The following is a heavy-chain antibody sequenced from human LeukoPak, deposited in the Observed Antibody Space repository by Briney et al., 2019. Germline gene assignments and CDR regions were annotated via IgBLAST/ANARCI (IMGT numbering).Heavy chain of an antibody. V-gene: IGHV4-34*01. Sequence: SGTLSLTCAVYGGSFSGYSWSWIRQPPGKGLEWIGAINHSGSSNYNASLKSRVTISVRKSKNQFSSNVSSVSAADWAVYYCARIVVVPAASGVFRYYYYSYMDVWGKGTMVTVSS. J-gene: IGHJ6*03. D-gene: IGHD2-2*01. CDR1: GGSFSGYS. CDR2: INHSGSS. CDR3: ARIVVVPAASGVFRYYYYSYMDV.